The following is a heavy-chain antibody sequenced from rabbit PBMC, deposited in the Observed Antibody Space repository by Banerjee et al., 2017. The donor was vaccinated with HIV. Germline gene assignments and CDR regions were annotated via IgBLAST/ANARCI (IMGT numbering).Heavy chain of an antibody. J-gene: IGHJ4*01. CDR1: GFSFSSNA. Sequence: QSLEESGGDLVKPGASLTLTCTASGFSFSSNAMCWVRQAPGKGLELIACIYTSTGSTWYASWVNGRFTISKTSSTTVTLQMTSLTAADTATYFCARGSGWGLVLWGPGTLV. V-gene: IGHV1S40*01. D-gene: IGHD4-1*01. CDR2: IYTSTGST. CDR3: ARGSGWGLVL.